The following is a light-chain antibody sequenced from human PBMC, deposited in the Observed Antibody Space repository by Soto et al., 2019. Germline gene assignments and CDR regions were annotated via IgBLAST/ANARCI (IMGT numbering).Light chain of an antibody. Sequence: QSVLTQPPSVSGVPGQRVTISCTGNSSNIGAGYDVHWYQQLPGTAPKLLIYGNSNRPSGVPDRFSGSKSGSSDSLAITGLQAEDEADYYCQSYDSSLSGYVFGTGTKLTVL. V-gene: IGLV1-40*01. CDR1: SSNIGAGYD. CDR3: QSYDSSLSGYV. CDR2: GNS. J-gene: IGLJ1*01.